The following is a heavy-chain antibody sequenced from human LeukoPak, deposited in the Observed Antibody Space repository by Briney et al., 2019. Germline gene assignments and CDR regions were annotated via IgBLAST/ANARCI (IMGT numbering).Heavy chain of an antibody. V-gene: IGHV1-2*02. J-gene: IGHJ3*02. CDR3: ARVKGAGLLRDAFDI. CDR1: GYTFTGYY. Sequence: ASVKVSCKASGYTFTGYYMHWVRQAPGQGLEWMGWINPNSGGTSYAQKFQGRVTMTRDTSISTAYMELSSLRSDDTAVYYCARVKGAGLLRDAFDIWGQGTMVTVSS. CDR2: INPNSGGT. D-gene: IGHD1-26*01.